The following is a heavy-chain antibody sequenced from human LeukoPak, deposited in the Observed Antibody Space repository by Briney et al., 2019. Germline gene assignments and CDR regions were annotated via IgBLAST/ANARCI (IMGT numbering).Heavy chain of an antibody. D-gene: IGHD3-10*01. J-gene: IGHJ4*02. V-gene: IGHV5-51*01. CDR2: IYPDDSDT. CDR1: EYSFPNYC. CDR3: ARGRWFGVPDY. Sequence: RGESLKISCKHSEYSFPNYCIGWVRQMPGKGLEWMGIIYPDDSDTRYSPSFQGQVTISADKSISTAYLQWSSLKASDTAMYYCARGRWFGVPDYWGQGTLVTVSS.